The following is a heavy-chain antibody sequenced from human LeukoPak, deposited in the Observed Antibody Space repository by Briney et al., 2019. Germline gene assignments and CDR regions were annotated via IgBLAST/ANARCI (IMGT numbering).Heavy chain of an antibody. V-gene: IGHV4-34*01. CDR2: INHSGST. Sequence: PSETLSLTCAVYGGSFSGYYWSWIRQPPGKGLEWIGEINHSGSTNYNPSLKSRVTISVDTSKNQFSLKLSSVTVADTAVYYCARVLPRWLVRFYRYYFDYWGQGTLVTVSS. D-gene: IGHD6-19*01. CDR3: ARVLPRWLVRFYRYYFDY. J-gene: IGHJ4*02. CDR1: GGSFSGYY.